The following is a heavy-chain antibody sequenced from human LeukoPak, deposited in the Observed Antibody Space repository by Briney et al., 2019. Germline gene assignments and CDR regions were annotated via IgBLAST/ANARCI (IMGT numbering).Heavy chain of an antibody. CDR2: ISSNGGST. CDR3: AKEGPGYYDSSGYHAYFDY. D-gene: IGHD3-22*01. Sequence: GGPLRLSCSASGFTFRSNGMHWVRQAPGKGLEYVSAISSNGGSTYYADFVKGRFTIPRDNSKNTLYLQMSSLRAEDTAVYYCAKEGPGYYDSSGYHAYFDYWGQGTLVTVSS. V-gene: IGHV3-64D*06. CDR1: GFTFRSNG. J-gene: IGHJ4*02.